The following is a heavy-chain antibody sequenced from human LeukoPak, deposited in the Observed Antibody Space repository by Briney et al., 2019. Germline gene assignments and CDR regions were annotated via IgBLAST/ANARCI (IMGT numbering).Heavy chain of an antibody. Sequence: SETLSLTCTVSGGSISSYYWSWIRQPAGKGLEWIGRIYTSGSTNYNPFLKSRVTMSVDTSKNQFSLKLSSVTAADTAVYYCARYCSSTSCLDYWGQGTLVTVSS. CDR2: IYTSGST. D-gene: IGHD2-2*01. CDR1: GGSISSYY. V-gene: IGHV4-4*07. CDR3: ARYCSSTSCLDY. J-gene: IGHJ4*02.